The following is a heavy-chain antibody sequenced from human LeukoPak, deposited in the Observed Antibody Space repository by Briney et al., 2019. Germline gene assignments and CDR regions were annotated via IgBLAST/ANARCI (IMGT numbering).Heavy chain of an antibody. D-gene: IGHD4-17*01. CDR2: IYSGGST. V-gene: IGHV3-66*01. CDR3: ARELRGFDC. Sequence: GSLKLFLATSGNNGKTHHIDRVRQASGKGLEWVSVIYSGGSTYYTDSVKGRFTISRDNSKNTVYLQMNSLRAEDSAMYYCARELRGFDCWGQGTLVTVSS. CDR1: GNNGKTHH. J-gene: IGHJ4*02.